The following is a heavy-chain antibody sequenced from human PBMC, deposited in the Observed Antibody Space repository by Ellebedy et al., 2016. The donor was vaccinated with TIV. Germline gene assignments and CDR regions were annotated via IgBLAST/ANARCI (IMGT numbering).Heavy chain of an antibody. CDR1: GFTFTTYA. D-gene: IGHD3-16*01. V-gene: IGHV3-30*03. J-gene: IGHJ4*02. CDR3: APGGTTKVKKGFGY. CDR2: ISNDGRSK. Sequence: PGGSLRLSCAASGFTFTTYAMHWVRQAPGKGLEWVANISNDGRSKKHGDSVRGRFTISRDNYKSTLYLQMDSLRDDDTAVYYCAPGGTTKVKKGFGYWGQGTLVTVSS.